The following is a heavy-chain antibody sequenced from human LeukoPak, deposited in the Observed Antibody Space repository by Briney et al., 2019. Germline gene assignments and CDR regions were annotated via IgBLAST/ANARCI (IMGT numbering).Heavy chain of an antibody. CDR2: IIPIFGTA. J-gene: IGHJ4*02. CDR1: GGTFSSYA. Sequence: ASVKVSCKASGGTFSSYAISWVRQAPGQGLEWMGGIIPIFGTANYAQKFQGRVTITTDESTSTAYMELSSLRSEDTAVYYCAKDLTPTPTVTEENYWGQGTLVTVSS. D-gene: IGHD4-17*01. V-gene: IGHV1-69*05. CDR3: AKDLTPTPTVTEENY.